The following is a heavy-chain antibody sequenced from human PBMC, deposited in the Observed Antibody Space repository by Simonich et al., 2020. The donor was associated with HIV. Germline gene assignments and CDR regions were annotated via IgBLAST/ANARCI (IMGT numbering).Heavy chain of an antibody. Sequence: QVQLQQWGAGLLKTSETLSLTCAVYGGSFSGYYWSWIRRPPGKGLEWLGEINHSGITNYKSSLNRRATISVDKSKNQFSLKLSSVTAADTAIYYCARRDRELILYFDYWGQGNLVTVSS. J-gene: IGHJ4*02. CDR3: ARRDRELILYFDY. CDR1: GGSFSGYY. D-gene: IGHD3-3*01. V-gene: IGHV4-34*01. CDR2: INHSGIT.